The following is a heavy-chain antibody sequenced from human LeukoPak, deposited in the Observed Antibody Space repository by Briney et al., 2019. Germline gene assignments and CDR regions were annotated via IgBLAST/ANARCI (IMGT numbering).Heavy chain of an antibody. Sequence: PGGSLRLSCAASGFTFSSYGMHWVRQAPGKGLEWVAVISYDGSNKYYADSVKGRFTISRDNSKNTLYLQMNSLRAEDTAVYYCAKLGGGVDYWGQGTLVTVSS. V-gene: IGHV3-30*18. CDR1: GFTFSSYG. J-gene: IGHJ4*02. CDR2: ISYDGSNK. CDR3: AKLGGGVDY.